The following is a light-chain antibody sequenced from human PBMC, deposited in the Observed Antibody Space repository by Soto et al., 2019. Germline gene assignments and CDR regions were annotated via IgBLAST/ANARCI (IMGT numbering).Light chain of an antibody. Sequence: DVVMTQSPLSLPVTLGQPAFISCKSSQSLLYSDGNTYLNWFQQRPGLSPRRLFYRVSNRDSGVPDKFSRSGSGPNFTLQINRVEAEDVAIYYFLQGTHWPYTFGPGTKLEIK. V-gene: IGKV2-30*01. CDR2: RVS. CDR1: QSLLYSDGNTY. CDR3: LQGTHWPYT. J-gene: IGKJ2*01.